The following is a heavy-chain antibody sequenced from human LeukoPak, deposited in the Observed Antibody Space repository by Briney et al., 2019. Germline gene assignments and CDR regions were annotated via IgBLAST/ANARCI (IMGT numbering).Heavy chain of an antibody. CDR3: ARGSADPYWFDP. J-gene: IGHJ5*02. V-gene: IGHV4-30-4*01. Sequence: SQTLSLTCTVSGGSISSGDYYWSWIRQPPGKGLEWIGYIYYSGSTYYNPSLKSRVTISVDTSKNQFSLKLSSVTAADTAMYYCARGSADPYWFDPWGQGTLVTVSS. CDR2: IYYSGST. D-gene: IGHD6-13*01. CDR1: GGSISSGDYY.